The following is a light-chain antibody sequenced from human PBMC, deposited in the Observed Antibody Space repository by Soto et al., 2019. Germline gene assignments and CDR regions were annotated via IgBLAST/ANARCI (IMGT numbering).Light chain of an antibody. CDR1: SSNIGSNT. V-gene: IGLV1-44*01. CDR2: SNN. Sequence: QSVLTQPPSASGTPGQRGTISCSGSSSNIGSNTVNWYQQLPGTAPRLLIYSNNQRPSGVPDRFSGSKSGTSASLAISGLQSEDEADYYCAAWDDSLNGEVFGTGTKVTVL. CDR3: AAWDDSLNGEV. J-gene: IGLJ1*01.